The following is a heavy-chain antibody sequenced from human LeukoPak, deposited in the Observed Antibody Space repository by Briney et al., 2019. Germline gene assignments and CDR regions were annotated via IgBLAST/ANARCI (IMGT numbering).Heavy chain of an antibody. V-gene: IGHV3-7*01. CDR3: AGDGDTSGYSD. J-gene: IGHJ4*01. Sequence: GGSLRLSCAVSGFTFSGYWMSWVRQAPGKGLEWVANIKQDGSEKYYVDSVKGRFTISRDNAKNSLYLQMTSLRAEDTAVYYCAGDGDTSGYSDWGQGTLVTVSS. CDR1: GFTFSGYW. D-gene: IGHD3-22*01. CDR2: IKQDGSEK.